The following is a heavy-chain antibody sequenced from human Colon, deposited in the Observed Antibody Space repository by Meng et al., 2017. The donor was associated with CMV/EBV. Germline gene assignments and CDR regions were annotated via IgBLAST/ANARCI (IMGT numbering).Heavy chain of an antibody. CDR2: TFHTGST. V-gene: IGHV4-59*02. Sequence: SETLSLTCTVSGGAVSDYYWNWIRQTPGKGLEWIGYTFHTGSTNYNPSLRGRVSLSVDTSKNQVSLKLNSVTAADTAMYFCARGIGHASNNSHDYWGQGTLVTVSS. CDR3: ARGIGHASNNSHDY. D-gene: IGHD1-1*01. CDR1: GGAVSDYY. J-gene: IGHJ4*02.